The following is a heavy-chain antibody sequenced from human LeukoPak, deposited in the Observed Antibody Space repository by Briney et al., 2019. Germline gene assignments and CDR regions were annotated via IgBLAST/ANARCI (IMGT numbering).Heavy chain of an antibody. D-gene: IGHD6-6*01. CDR2: IYYSGST. J-gene: IGHJ5*02. CDR3: ARVRGAARRGNWFDP. V-gene: IGHV4-59*01. CDR1: GGSISSYY. Sequence: SETLSLTCTVSGGSISSYYWSWIRQPPGKGLEWIGYIYYSGSTNYNPSLKSRVTISVDTSKNQFSLKLSSVTAADTAVYYCARVRGAARRGNWFDPWGREPWSPSPQ.